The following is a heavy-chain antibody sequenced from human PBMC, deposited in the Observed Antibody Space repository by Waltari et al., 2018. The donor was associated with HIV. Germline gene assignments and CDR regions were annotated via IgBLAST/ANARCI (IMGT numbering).Heavy chain of an antibody. CDR2: MSPNSGNA. J-gene: IGHJ3*02. CDR3: ARGRGRYDFWSGYSSPGDAFDI. V-gene: IGHV1-8*01. CDR1: GYTFINND. Sequence: QVQLVQSGAEVKKPGASVKVSCKASGYTFINNDIHWVRQAPGQGLVWMGWMSPNSGNAGYAPNFQGRVTMTRNTSTTTAYMELTDLRSADTAVYFCARGRGRYDFWSGYSSPGDAFDIWGQGTVVIVSS. D-gene: IGHD3-3*01.